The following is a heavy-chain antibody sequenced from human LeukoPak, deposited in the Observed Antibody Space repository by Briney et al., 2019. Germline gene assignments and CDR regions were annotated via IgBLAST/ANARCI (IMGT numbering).Heavy chain of an antibody. CDR1: GYTFTGYY. Sequence: GASVKVSCKASGYTFTGYYMHWVRQAPGQGLEWMGWMNPKTGNTGSAQKFQGRVTITGNTSISTAYMELSSLRSEDTAVYYCVRIYYSNAFDIWGQGTMVTVSS. V-gene: IGHV1-8*03. D-gene: IGHD4-11*01. J-gene: IGHJ3*02. CDR3: VRIYYSNAFDI. CDR2: MNPKTGNT.